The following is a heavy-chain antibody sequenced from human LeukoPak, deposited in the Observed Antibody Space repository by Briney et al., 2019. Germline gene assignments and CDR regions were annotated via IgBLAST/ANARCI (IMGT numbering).Heavy chain of an antibody. CDR2: IRSKAYGGTT. CDR1: GFTFSSYS. CDR3: IKGQPLNKGGPDY. D-gene: IGHD1-26*01. J-gene: IGHJ4*02. Sequence: GGSLRLSCAASGFTFSSYSMNWVRQAPGKGLEWVGFIRSKAYGGTTEYAASVKGRFTISRDDSKSIAYLQMSSLKTEDTAVYYCIKGQPLNKGGPDYWGQGTLVTVSS. V-gene: IGHV3-49*04.